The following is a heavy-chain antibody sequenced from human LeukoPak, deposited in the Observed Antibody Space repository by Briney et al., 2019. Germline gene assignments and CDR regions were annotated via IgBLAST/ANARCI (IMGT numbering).Heavy chain of an antibody. CDR2: ISFDGSNI. J-gene: IGHJ5*02. D-gene: IGHD4-17*01. Sequence: PGGSLRLSCAASGFIFSNYAMHWVRQAPGKGLDWVAVISFDGSNIYYADSAKGRFTISRDNSKNTLYLQMNSLRAGDTAPYYCAREVPYGDYQDGEGFDPWGQGTLVTVSS. CDR1: GFIFSNYA. V-gene: IGHV3-30*04. CDR3: AREVPYGDYQDGEGFDP.